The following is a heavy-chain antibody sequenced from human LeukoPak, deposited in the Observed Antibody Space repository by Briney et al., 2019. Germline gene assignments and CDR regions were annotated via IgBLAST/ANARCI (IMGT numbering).Heavy chain of an antibody. CDR1: GGSISSYY. V-gene: IGHV4-59*01. D-gene: IGHD3-10*01. CDR3: ARGTKLLWSGESFSYFQH. J-gene: IGHJ1*01. Sequence: PSETLFLTCTVSGGSISSYYWSWIRQPPGKGLEWIGYINYSGSTNYNPSLKSRVTISVDTSKNQFSLKLSSVTAADTAVYYCARGTKLLWSGESFSYFQHWGQGTLVTVSS. CDR2: INYSGST.